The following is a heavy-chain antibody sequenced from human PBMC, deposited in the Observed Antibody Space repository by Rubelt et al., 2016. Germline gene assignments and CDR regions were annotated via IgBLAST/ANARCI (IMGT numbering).Heavy chain of an antibody. V-gene: IGHV1-2*05. CDR1: GYTFTGYY. J-gene: IGHJ5*02. Sequence: QVQLVQSGAEVKKPGASVKVSCKASGYTFTGYYMHWVRQAPGQGLAWMGRINPNSGGTNYRQKLKGRVTMTRDTPISQAYIELSRLRSEDTGVYYGARGVGKTFDPWGQGTLVSVSS. CDR3: ARGVGKTFDP. D-gene: IGHD4-23*01. CDR2: INPNSGGT.